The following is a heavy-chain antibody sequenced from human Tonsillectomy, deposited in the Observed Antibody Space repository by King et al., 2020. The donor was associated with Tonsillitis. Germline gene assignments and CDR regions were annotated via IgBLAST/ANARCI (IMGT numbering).Heavy chain of an antibody. CDR2: IRNRANRYTT. J-gene: IGHJ4*02. V-gene: IGHV3-72*01. CDR3: ARVSQTWDLPTLHLDW. Sequence: VQLVESGGGLVQPGGSLRLSCAASGLIFSDHYVDWVRQAPGKGLEWVGRIRNRANRYTTEYAPSVKGRFTISSDDSKNSVYLQMNSLKTEDTAVYYCARVSQTWDLPTLHLDWWGQGSLVTVSS. D-gene: IGHD3-9*01. CDR1: GLIFSDHY.